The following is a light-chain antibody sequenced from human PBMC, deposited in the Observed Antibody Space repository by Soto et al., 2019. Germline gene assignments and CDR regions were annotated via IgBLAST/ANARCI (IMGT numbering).Light chain of an antibody. CDR3: QQANSYPLT. J-gene: IGKJ4*01. CDR2: DAS. CDR1: QGISSY. Sequence: EIQMTQSPATMSASLGDRVTMTCRASQGISSYLAWFQQKPGKAPNLLIYDASTLQSGVPSRFSGSGSGTDFTLTISSLQPEDFATYYCQQANSYPLTFGGGTKVDIK. V-gene: IGKV1-12*01.